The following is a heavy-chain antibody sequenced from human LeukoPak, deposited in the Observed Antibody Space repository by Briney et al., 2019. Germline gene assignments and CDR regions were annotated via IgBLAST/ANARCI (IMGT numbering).Heavy chain of an antibody. Sequence: SETLSLTCTVSGGSISSYYWSWIRQPPGKGLEWIGYIYYSGSTNYDPSLKSRVTISVDTSKNQFSLKLSSVTAADTAVYYCAREGVRGEAFDIWGQGTMVTVSS. CDR1: GGSISSYY. CDR2: IYYSGST. J-gene: IGHJ3*02. CDR3: AREGVRGEAFDI. V-gene: IGHV4-59*01. D-gene: IGHD1-1*01.